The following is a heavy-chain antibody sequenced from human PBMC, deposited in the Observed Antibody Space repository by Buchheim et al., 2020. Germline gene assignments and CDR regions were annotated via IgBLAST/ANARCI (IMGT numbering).Heavy chain of an antibody. D-gene: IGHD4-23*01. CDR1: GFSFSHNA. CDR2: IEGSNDNT. J-gene: IGHJ4*02. CDR3: AKDIFRWAFDY. Sequence: EVQLLESGGALVQPGGSLRLSCAASGFSFSHNAMAWVRQAPGRGVQWVAAIEGSNDNTHYADSVKGRFPISRHTSKSNLYLQMSSLRAEDTALYYCAKDIFRWAFDYWGQGAL. V-gene: IGHV3-23*01.